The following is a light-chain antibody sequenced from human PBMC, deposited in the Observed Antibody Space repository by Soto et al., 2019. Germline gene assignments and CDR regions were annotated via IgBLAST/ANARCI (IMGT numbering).Light chain of an antibody. Sequence: QSVLTQPASVSGSPGQSITISCTGTSSDVGGYNFVSWYQQHPGTAPKLMIYEVSNRPSGVSNRFSGSKSGNTASLTISGLQDEDEDDYYCSSYTSSSIYVFGTGTKVT. CDR2: EVS. CDR3: SSYTSSSIYV. V-gene: IGLV2-14*01. CDR1: SSDVGGYNF. J-gene: IGLJ1*01.